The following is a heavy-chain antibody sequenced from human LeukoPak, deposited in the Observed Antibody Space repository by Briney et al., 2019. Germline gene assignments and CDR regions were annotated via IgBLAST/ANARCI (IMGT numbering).Heavy chain of an antibody. J-gene: IGHJ4*02. Sequence: GGSLRLSCAASGFTFDDYGMSWVRQAPGKGLEWVSGINWNGGSTGYADSVKGRFTISRDNAKNSLYLQMNSLRAEDTALYYCAREGRYSSGWYLLDYWGQGTLVTVSS. CDR1: GFTFDDYG. CDR2: INWNGGST. D-gene: IGHD6-19*01. CDR3: AREGRYSSGWYLLDY. V-gene: IGHV3-20*04.